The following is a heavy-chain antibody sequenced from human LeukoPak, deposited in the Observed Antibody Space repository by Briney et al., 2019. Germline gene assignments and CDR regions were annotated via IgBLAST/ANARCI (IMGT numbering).Heavy chain of an antibody. CDR3: ARDIVVRISFGYYYYYMDV. CDR2: IKQDGSEK. D-gene: IGHD2-15*01. V-gene: IGHV3-7*01. CDR1: GFTFSSYW. Sequence: PGGSLRLSCAASGFTFSSYWMSWVRQAPGKGLEWVANIKQDGSEKYYVDSVKGRFTISRDNAKNSLYPQMNSLRAEDTAVYYCARDIVVRISFGYYYYYMDVWGKGTTVTVSS. J-gene: IGHJ6*03.